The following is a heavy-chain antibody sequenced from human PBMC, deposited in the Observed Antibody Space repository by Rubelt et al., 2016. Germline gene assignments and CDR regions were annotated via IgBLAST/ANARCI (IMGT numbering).Heavy chain of an antibody. Sequence: QVQLVQSGTEVKKPGVSVRVSCKTSGNTRGHHIHWMRQAPGQGLEWVGRMSPNSGNTDSAQKLQGRVTLTRDTSITTAYMGLSGLRSDDTAVYYCARGDYWGQGTLVTVSS. J-gene: IGHJ4*02. CDR3: ARGDY. V-gene: IGHV1-8*02. CDR1: GNTRGHH. CDR2: MSPNSGNT.